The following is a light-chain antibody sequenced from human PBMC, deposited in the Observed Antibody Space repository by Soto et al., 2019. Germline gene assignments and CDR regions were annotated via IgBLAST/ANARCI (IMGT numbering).Light chain of an antibody. J-gene: IGKJ1*01. CDR2: AAS. CDR3: QQYYSYPWT. V-gene: IGKV1-6*01. CDR1: QGIGND. Sequence: AIQLTQSPSSLSASVGDRVTISCRASQGIGNDLAWYQQKPGKAPRLLIYAASTLQSGVPSRFSGSGSGTDFTLTISCLQSEDFATYYCQQYYSYPWTFGQGTKVDIK.